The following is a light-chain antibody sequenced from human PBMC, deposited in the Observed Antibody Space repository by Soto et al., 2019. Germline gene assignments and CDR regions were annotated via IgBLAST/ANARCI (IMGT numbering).Light chain of an antibody. Sequence: QSVLTQSSSASASLGSSVKLTCTLNSGHSTYIIAWHQHQPGKAPRYLMKLEGSGSYNKGSGVPDRFSGSSSGADRYLTIPHLQSEDEAAYYCETWDSDTRVFGGGTKLTVL. CDR1: SGHSTYI. CDR2: LEGSGSY. V-gene: IGLV4-60*03. J-gene: IGLJ2*01. CDR3: ETWDSDTRV.